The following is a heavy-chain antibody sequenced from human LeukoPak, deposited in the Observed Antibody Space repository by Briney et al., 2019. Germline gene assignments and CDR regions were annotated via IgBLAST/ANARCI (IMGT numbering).Heavy chain of an antibody. CDR1: GFTFNSYA. Sequence: PGGSLRLSCAASGFTFNSYAMHWVRQAPGKGLEWVAVISYDGSNKYYADSVKGRFTISRDNSKNTLYLQMNSLRAEDTAVYYCARGIAAAGPFDYWGQGTLVTVSS. J-gene: IGHJ4*02. V-gene: IGHV3-30*01. CDR3: ARGIAAAGPFDY. CDR2: ISYDGSNK. D-gene: IGHD6-13*01.